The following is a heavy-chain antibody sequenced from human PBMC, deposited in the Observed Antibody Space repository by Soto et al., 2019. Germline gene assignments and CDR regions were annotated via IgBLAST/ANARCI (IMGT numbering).Heavy chain of an antibody. D-gene: IGHD2-8*02. J-gene: IGHJ4*02. Sequence: QVQLVQSGAEVKQPGSSVKVSCKASGVTFNNSTVNWVRQAPGQGLEWMGRFTPILGVTNNAQKFQGRLTPSVEKSTSTAYMELSRLRSEDTAVYYCARPSTTATGGVEQWGQGTLVIVSS. CDR1: GVTFNNST. V-gene: IGHV1-69*02. CDR2: FTPILGVT. CDR3: ARPSTTATGGVEQ.